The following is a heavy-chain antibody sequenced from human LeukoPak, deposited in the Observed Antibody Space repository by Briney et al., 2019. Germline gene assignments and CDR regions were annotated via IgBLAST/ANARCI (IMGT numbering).Heavy chain of an antibody. CDR1: GLTVSSSY. CDR3: PRTRGYSFDG. J-gene: IGHJ4*02. D-gene: IGHD5-18*01. V-gene: IGHV3-53*01. Sequence: GGSLRLSCAASGLTVSSSYMSWVRQAPGKGLEWVSTIHSGGTTYYADSVKGRFTISRDNSMNTMYLQMNSLRAEDTAVYYCPRTRGYSFDGWGPGTLVTVSS. CDR2: IHSGGTT.